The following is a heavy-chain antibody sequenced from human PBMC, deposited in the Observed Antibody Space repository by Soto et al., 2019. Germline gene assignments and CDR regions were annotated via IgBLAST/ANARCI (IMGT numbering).Heavy chain of an antibody. CDR3: ARDSGSP. J-gene: IGHJ5*02. D-gene: IGHD3-10*01. CDR1: GDSISSYY. CDR2: IYYSGST. Sequence: SETLSLTCTVSGDSISSYYWNWIRQHPGKGLEWIGYIYYSGSTYYNPSLKSRVTITRDTSASTAYMELSSLRSEDTAVYYCARDSGSPWGPGTLVTVSS. V-gene: IGHV4-59*01.